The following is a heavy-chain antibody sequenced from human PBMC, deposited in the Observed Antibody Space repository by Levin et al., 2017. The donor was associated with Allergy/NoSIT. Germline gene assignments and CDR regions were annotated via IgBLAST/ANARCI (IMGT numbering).Heavy chain of an antibody. CDR3: ARDRGTSTVTTNFDQ. CDR1: GFNFGDFY. Sequence: GGSLRLFCAASGFNFGDFYMSWIRQAPGKGLEWVSYISTSGYTTYYADSVKGRFTISRDNGKNSLYLQMNSLTAEDTAFYYCARDRGTSTVTTNFDQWGQGTLLTVSS. J-gene: IGHJ4*02. CDR2: ISTSGYTT. V-gene: IGHV3-11*01. D-gene: IGHD4-17*01.